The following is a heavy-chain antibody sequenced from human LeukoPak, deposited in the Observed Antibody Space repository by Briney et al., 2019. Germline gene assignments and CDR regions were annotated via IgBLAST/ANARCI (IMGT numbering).Heavy chain of an antibody. V-gene: IGHV4-34*01. D-gene: IGHD1-1*01. CDR3: ALLKRDAFDI. J-gene: IGHJ3*02. CDR2: INHSGST. Sequence: SETLSLTCAVYGGSFSGYYWSWIRQPPGKGLEWIGEINHSGSTNYNPSLKSRVTISVDTSKNQFSLKLSSVTAADTAVYYCALLKRDAFDIWGQGIMVTVSS. CDR1: GGSFSGYY.